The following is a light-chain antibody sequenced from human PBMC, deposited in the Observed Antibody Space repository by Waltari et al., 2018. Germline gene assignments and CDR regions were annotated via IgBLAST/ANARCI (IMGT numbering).Light chain of an antibody. CDR2: KSN. V-gene: IGLV1-47*01. CDR3: AAWDESLSGQV. Sequence: QSVLTQPPSASGTPGQRVTISCSGSGSNIATNYVYWYQQLPGAAPKLLIHKSNRRPSGVPYQCSGAKSGTSASLPISSLRSEDEADYYCAAWDESLSGQVFGGGTKLTVL. J-gene: IGLJ3*02. CDR1: GSNIATNY.